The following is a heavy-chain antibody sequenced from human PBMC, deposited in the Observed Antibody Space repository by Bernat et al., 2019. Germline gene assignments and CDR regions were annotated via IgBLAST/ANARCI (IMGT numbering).Heavy chain of an antibody. CDR3: ARRELGYCTGGVCSNFDY. Sequence: QLQLPESGPGLVKPSETLSLTCPVSGGSISSSSYYWGWIRQPPGKGLEWIGSIYYSGSTYYNPSLKSRVTISVDTSKNQFSLKLSSVTAADTAVYYCARRELGYCTGGVCSNFDYWGQGTL. CDR1: GGSISSSSYY. D-gene: IGHD2-8*02. CDR2: IYYSGST. V-gene: IGHV4-39*01. J-gene: IGHJ4*02.